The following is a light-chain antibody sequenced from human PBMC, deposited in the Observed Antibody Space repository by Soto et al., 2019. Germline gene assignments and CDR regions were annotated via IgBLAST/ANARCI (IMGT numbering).Light chain of an antibody. V-gene: IGKV1-9*01. Sequence: DIQLTQSPSFLSASVGDRVTITYRASQGISSYLAWYQQKPGKAPKFLIYAASTLRGGVPSRFSGSGSGTEFTLTISSLQPEDFATYYCQGLNDYPITFGQGTRLEIK. J-gene: IGKJ5*01. CDR1: QGISSY. CDR2: AAS. CDR3: QGLNDYPIT.